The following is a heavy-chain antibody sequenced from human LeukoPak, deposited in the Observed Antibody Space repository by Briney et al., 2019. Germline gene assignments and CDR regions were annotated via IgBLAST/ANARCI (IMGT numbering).Heavy chain of an antibody. J-gene: IGHJ1*01. V-gene: IGHV1-2*02. Sequence: ASVKVSCKASGYTFTGYYMHWVRQAPGQGLEWMGWINPNSGGTNYAQKFQGRVTMTRDTSISTAYMVLSRLRSDDTAVYYCATDYGGNQYFQHWGQGTLVTVSS. CDR3: ATDYGGNQYFQH. CDR1: GYTFTGYY. D-gene: IGHD4-23*01. CDR2: INPNSGGT.